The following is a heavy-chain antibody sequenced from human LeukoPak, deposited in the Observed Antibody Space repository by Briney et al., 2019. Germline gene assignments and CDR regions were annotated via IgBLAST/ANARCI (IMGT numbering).Heavy chain of an antibody. V-gene: IGHV4-39*01. CDR3: ARHGAIVAAGTPPDY. J-gene: IGHJ4*02. Sequence: PAETLSLTCTVSGDSISSDPYDWGWIRQPQGKGLEWIGYIHYTEIIYYNSSLHLRVPISVHTSKNQFSLTLISMTAADTAVYYCARHGAIVAAGTPPDYWGQGTLVTVSS. CDR1: GDSISSDPYD. CDR2: IHYTEII. D-gene: IGHD5-12*01.